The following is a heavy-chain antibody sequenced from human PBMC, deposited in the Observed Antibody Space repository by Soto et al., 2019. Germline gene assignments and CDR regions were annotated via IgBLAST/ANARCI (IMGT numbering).Heavy chain of an antibody. J-gene: IGHJ6*02. Sequence: EVQLLESGGGLVQPGGSLRLSCVASGSTFSSDVMSWVRQAPGKGXXXXSGISGGTTYYADSVQGRFTISRDNFKXXXXXXXXXXXXXXXXXXXXXXXXXXXXXXXXXXXXDVWGQGTTVTVSS. CDR2: ISGGTT. V-gene: IGHV3-23*01. CDR1: GSTFSSDV. CDR3: XXXXXXXXXXXXXXXXDV.